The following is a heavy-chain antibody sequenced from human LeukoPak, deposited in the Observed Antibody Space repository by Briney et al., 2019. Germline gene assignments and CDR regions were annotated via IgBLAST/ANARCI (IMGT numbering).Heavy chain of an antibody. CDR2: IYYGGST. V-gene: IGHV4-39*07. J-gene: IGHJ4*02. CDR1: GGSISSSSYY. Sequence: SETLSLTCTVSGGSISSSSYYWGWIRQPPGKGLEWIGSIYYGGSTYYNPSLKSRVTISVDTSKNQFSLKLSSVTAADTAVYLCARVAAAGNYYFDYWGQGTLVTVSS. CDR3: ARVAAAGNYYFDY. D-gene: IGHD6-13*01.